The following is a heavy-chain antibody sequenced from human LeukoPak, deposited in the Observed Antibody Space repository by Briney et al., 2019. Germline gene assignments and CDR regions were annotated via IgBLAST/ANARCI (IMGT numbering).Heavy chain of an antibody. CDR1: GFTFSRYS. D-gene: IGHD3-22*01. V-gene: IGHV3-21*01. CDR2: ISGSSIYK. CDR3: AGDFYDSSGYYYDY. Sequence: PGGSLRLSYAASGFTFSRYSMNWVRQAPGKGLEWVSSISGSSIYKYYADSVKGRFTISRDNAKNSLYLQINSLRAEDTAVYYCAGDFYDSSGYYYDYWGQGTLVTVSS. J-gene: IGHJ4*02.